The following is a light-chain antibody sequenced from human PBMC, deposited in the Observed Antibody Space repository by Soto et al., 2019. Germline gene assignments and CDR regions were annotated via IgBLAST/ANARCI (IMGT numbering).Light chain of an antibody. CDR1: GSDVGNYNL. V-gene: IGLV2-23*02. CDR3: CSYAGSSIWV. CDR2: EVN. Sequence: QPVLTQPASMSGSLGQSITISCSGSGSDVGNYNLVSWYQQQPGKAPKLIIYEVNKAPSGVSNRFSGSKSGNTASLTISGLQPDDESHYYCCSYAGSSIWVFGGGTQLTVL. J-gene: IGLJ3*02.